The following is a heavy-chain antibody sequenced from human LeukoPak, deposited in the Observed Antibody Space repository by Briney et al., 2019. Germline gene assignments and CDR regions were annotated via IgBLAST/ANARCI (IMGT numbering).Heavy chain of an antibody. D-gene: IGHD5-18*01. V-gene: IGHV1-18*01. CDR3: ARHTAMVTYYYYYGMDV. CDR1: GYTFTSYG. Sequence: ASVTVSCKASGYTFTSYGISWVRQAPGQGLEWMGWISAYNGNTNYAQKLQGRVTMTTDTSTSTAYMELRSLRSDDTAVYYCARHTAMVTYYYYYGMDVWGQGTTVTVSS. J-gene: IGHJ6*02. CDR2: ISAYNGNT.